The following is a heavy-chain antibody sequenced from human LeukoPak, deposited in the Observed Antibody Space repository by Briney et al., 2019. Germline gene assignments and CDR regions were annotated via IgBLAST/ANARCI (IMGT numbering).Heavy chain of an antibody. Sequence: PGGSLRLSCAASGFTFSSYAMHWVRQAPGKGLEWVAVISYDGSNKYYADSVKGRFTISRDNSKNTLYLQMNSLRAEDTAVYYCARAHLQYRSSGYYTFLDYWGQGTLVTVSS. CDR2: ISYDGSNK. CDR3: ARAHLQYRSSGYYTFLDY. V-gene: IGHV3-30*04. D-gene: IGHD3-22*01. CDR1: GFTFSSYA. J-gene: IGHJ4*02.